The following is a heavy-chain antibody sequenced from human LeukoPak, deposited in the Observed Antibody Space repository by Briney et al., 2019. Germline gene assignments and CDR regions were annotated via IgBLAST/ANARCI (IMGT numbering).Heavy chain of an antibody. V-gene: IGHV3-15*01. CDR3: TTDERYCGGDCYSDAYDL. CDR2: IKHKVDGGTT. D-gene: IGHD2-21*02. J-gene: IGHJ3*01. CDR1: GFTFSNAW. Sequence: GGFLRLSCAASGFTFSNAWMSWVRQAPGKGLEWVGRIKHKVDGGTTDYAAPVKGRFTISRDDSKNTLYLQMNSLKTEDTALYYCTTDERYCGGDCYSDAYDLWGQGTMVTVSS.